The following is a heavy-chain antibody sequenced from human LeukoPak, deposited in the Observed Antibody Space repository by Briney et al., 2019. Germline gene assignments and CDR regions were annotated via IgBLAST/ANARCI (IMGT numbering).Heavy chain of an antibody. CDR2: ISSDGKDK. Sequence: GRSLRLSCAASTFTFSDYPMHNVRQAPGEGLQWVAVISSDGKDKDYADSVKGRFAISRDNSKNTLYLQMNSLKIEDTAVYYCARGVGRSSWFFDYWGQGTLVTVTS. V-gene: IGHV3-30*09. CDR1: TFTFSDYP. CDR3: ARGVGRSSWFFDY. D-gene: IGHD6-13*01. J-gene: IGHJ4*02.